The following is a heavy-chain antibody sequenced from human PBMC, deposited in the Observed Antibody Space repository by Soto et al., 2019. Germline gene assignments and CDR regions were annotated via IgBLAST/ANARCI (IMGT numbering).Heavy chain of an antibody. CDR1: GCTFGNYW. V-gene: IGHV3-74*01. J-gene: IGHJ4*02. CDR3: ARGGLEPFDH. CDR2: ISDYGRI. Sequence: GGSLRLCWAASGCTFGNYWMHWVRQAPGKGLVWVSRISDYGRINYADSVKDRFIISRDDARSELYLQLNDLRVEDTATYYCARGGLEPFDHWGQGALVTVSS. D-gene: IGHD1-1*01.